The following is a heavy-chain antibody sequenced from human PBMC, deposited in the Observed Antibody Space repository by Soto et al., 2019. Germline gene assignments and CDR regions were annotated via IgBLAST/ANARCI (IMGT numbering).Heavy chain of an antibody. Sequence: GGSLRLSCAASGFTVSSNYMSWVRQAPGKGLEWVSVIYSGGSTYYADSVKGRFTISRDNSKNTLYLQMNSLRAEDTAVYYCARDRFGYSSSWGLYYYYGMDVWGQGTLVTVSS. CDR3: ARDRFGYSSSWGLYYYYGMDV. V-gene: IGHV3-53*01. D-gene: IGHD6-13*01. CDR2: IYSGGST. CDR1: GFTVSSNY. J-gene: IGHJ6*02.